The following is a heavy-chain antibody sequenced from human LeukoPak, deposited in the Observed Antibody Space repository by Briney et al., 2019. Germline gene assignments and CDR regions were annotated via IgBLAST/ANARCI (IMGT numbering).Heavy chain of an antibody. V-gene: IGHV3-23*01. CDR1: GFTFSSYA. Sequence: QSGGSLRLPCAASGFTFSSYAMSWVRQAPGKALEWVSVISRSGGTPYYADSVKGRFTISRDNSKNTLYLQMSSLRAEDTAVYYCAKDLSGYSSGWFVVGMDVWGQGTTVTVSS. CDR3: AKDLSGYSSGWFVVGMDV. D-gene: IGHD6-19*01. CDR2: ISRSGGTP. J-gene: IGHJ6*02.